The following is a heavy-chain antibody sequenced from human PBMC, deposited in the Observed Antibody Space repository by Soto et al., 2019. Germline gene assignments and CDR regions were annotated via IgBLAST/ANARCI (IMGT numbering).Heavy chain of an antibody. D-gene: IGHD2-2*01. V-gene: IGHV3-23*01. CDR1: GFTFSSYA. CDR2: ISGSGGST. Sequence: PGGSLRLSCAASGFTFSSYAMSWVRQAPGKGLEWVSAISGSGGSTYYADSVKGRFTISRDNSKNTLYLQMNSLRAEDTAVYYCAKDGGDIVVVPAVVTAFDYWGQGTLVTVSS. CDR3: AKDGGDIVVVPAVVTAFDY. J-gene: IGHJ4*02.